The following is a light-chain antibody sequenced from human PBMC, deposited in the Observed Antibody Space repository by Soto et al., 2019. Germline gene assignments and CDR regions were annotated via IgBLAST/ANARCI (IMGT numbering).Light chain of an antibody. V-gene: IGKV3-15*01. CDR3: QQYSSWLWT. Sequence: ETEMTQSPATLSVSPGETATLSCRASQNVYNNLDWYQQKTGQAPRLLLYGASNRATGVPARFSGSVSGTEFTLTISSLQSEDFAVYYCQQYSSWLWTFGQGTKVDI. J-gene: IGKJ1*01. CDR1: QNVYNN. CDR2: GAS.